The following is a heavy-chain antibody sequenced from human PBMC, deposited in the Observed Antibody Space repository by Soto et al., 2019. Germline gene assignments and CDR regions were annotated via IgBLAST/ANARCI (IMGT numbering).Heavy chain of an antibody. V-gene: IGHV1-69*02. Sequence: QVQLVQSGAEVKKPGSSVKVSCTASGGTFSSYTISWVRQAPGQGPEWMGRIIPMLGVTSYSQKFQGRVTITGDTSTRAVYMELASLRSDDTAVYYCAESSSTVAGAFFEEFQSWGQGTLVTVSS. CDR1: GGTFSSYT. CDR2: IIPMLGVT. J-gene: IGHJ1*01. D-gene: IGHD6-19*01. CDR3: AESSSTVAGAFFEEFQS.